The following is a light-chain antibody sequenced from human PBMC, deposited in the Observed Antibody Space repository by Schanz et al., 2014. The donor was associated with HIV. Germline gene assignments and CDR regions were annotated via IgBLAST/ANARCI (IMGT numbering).Light chain of an antibody. CDR3: SSYAGSLPLV. CDR1: KYY. V-gene: IGLV2-14*03. J-gene: IGLJ2*01. Sequence: QSALTQPASVSGSPGQSITISCTGPKYYVSWFQQYPGKAPRLIIYDGSSRPSGVSNRFSGSKSGTSASLAITGLQAEDEADYYCSSYAGSLPLVFGGGTKLTVL. CDR2: DGS.